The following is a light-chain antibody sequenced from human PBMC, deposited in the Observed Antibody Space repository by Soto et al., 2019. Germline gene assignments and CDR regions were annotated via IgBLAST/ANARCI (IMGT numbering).Light chain of an antibody. J-gene: IGKJ4*01. CDR3: QQYDNLPLT. CDR2: DAS. CDR1: QSISSW. Sequence: DIQMTQSPSPLSASLVDRVTIAFRASQSISSWLAWYQQKPGKAPKLLIYDASNLETGVPSRFSGSGSGTDFTFTISSLQPEDIATYYCQQYDNLPLTFGGGTKVDNK. V-gene: IGKV1-33*01.